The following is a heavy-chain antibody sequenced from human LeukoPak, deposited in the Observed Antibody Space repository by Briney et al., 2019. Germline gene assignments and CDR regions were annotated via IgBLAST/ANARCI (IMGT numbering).Heavy chain of an antibody. J-gene: IGHJ4*02. CDR3: ARERPKSRGWPKLPHY. V-gene: IGHV1-18*01. CDR2: ISAYNGNT. CDR1: GYTFTSYG. Sequence: ASVKVSCKASGYTFTSYGISWVRQAPGQGLEWMGWISAYNGNTNYAQKLQGRVTMTTDTSTSTAYMELRSLRSDDTAVYYCARERPKSRGWPKLPHYWGQGTLVTVSS. D-gene: IGHD6-19*01.